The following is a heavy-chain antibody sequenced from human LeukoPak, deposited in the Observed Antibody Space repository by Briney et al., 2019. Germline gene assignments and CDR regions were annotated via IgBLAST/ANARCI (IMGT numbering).Heavy chain of an antibody. V-gene: IGHV3-48*04. CDR2: ISSTGSTI. D-gene: IGHD2-21*01. CDR1: GITFSSYS. J-gene: IGHJ4*02. Sequence: GGSLRLSCAASGITFSSYSMNWVRQAPGKGLEWVSYISSTGSTIYYADSVKGRFTISRDNAKNSLYLQMNSLRAEDTAVYYCARGIPSSIYWGQGTLVTVSS. CDR3: ARGIPSSIY.